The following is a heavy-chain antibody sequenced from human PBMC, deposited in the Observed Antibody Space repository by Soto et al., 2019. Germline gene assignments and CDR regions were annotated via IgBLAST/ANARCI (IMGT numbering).Heavy chain of an antibody. D-gene: IGHD3-3*01. V-gene: IGHV3-33*01. CDR2: IWYDGSNK. J-gene: IGHJ5*02. CDR1: GFTFSSYG. Sequence: PGGPLRLSCAASGFTFSSYGMHWVRQAPGKGLEWVAVIWYDGSNKYYADSVKGRFTISRDNSKNTLYLQMNSLRAEDTAVYYCARGSNFWSGPGDWFNPWGQGTLVTVSS. CDR3: ARGSNFWSGPGDWFNP.